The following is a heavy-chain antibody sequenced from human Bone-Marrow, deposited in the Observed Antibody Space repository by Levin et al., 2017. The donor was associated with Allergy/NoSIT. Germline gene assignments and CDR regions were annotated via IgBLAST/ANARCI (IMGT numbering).Heavy chain of an antibody. CDR1: GFTFSNYA. CDR2: ISDSGDST. V-gene: IGHV3-23*01. J-gene: IGHJ5*02. Sequence: GESLKISCAASGFTFSNYAMAWVRQAPGKGLEWVALISDSGDSTYSADSVKGRFTISRDNSKDTLYLQMTSLRAEDTAVYFCARDWGSAYYYFPTWGQGTLVTVSS. CDR3: ARDWGSAYYYFPT. D-gene: IGHD3-22*01.